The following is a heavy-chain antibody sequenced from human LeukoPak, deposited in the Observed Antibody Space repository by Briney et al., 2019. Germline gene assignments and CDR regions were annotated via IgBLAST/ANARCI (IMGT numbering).Heavy chain of an antibody. D-gene: IGHD3-3*01. J-gene: IGHJ4*02. CDR2: INPNSGDT. CDR3: ARENPGVPFDY. CDR1: GYTFTDFY. Sequence: ASVKVSCKASGYTFTDFYLHWVRQAPGQGLEWMGWINPNSGDTNYAQKFQARVTMTRDTSINTAYMELSGLKSDDTAVYFCARENPGVPFDYWGQETLVTVSS. V-gene: IGHV1-2*02.